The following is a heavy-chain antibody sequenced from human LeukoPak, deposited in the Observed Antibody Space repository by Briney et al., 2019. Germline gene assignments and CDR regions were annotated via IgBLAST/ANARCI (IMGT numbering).Heavy chain of an antibody. J-gene: IGHJ4*02. D-gene: IGHD5-18*01. Sequence: SETLSLTCAVYGGSFSGYYWSWIRQPPGKGLEWIGEINHSGSTNYNPSLKSRVTISVDTSKNQFSLKLSSVTAADTAVYYCARWLYHGGYSYPARGDYFDYWGQGTLVTVSS. V-gene: IGHV4-34*01. CDR1: GGSFSGYY. CDR2: INHSGST. CDR3: ARWLYHGGYSYPARGDYFDY.